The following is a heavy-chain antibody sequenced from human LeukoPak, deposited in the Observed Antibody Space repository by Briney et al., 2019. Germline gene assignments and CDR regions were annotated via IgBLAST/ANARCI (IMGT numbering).Heavy chain of an antibody. CDR2: ITGRGGST. D-gene: IGHD2-2*01. CDR1: GFTFSSYD. J-gene: IGHJ5*02. V-gene: IGHV3-23*01. CDR3: AKDRHAPGRYCSSTSCIPFEH. Sequence: GGSLRLSCAASGFTFSSYDVIWVRQAPGKGLEGGSAITGRGGSTYYGDSVKGRFTISRDNSEKQLYLQMNSLRGEYTAVYYCAKDRHAPGRYCSSTSCIPFEHWGQGNLVNVSS.